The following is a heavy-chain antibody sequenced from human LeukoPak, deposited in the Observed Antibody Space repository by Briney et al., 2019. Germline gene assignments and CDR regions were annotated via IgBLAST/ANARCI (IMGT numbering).Heavy chain of an antibody. Sequence: GGSLRLSCAASGFTFSSYAMSWVRQAPGKGLEWVSAISGSGGSTYYADSVKGRFTISRDNSKNTLYLQMNSLKTEDTAVYYCTRQGLLSSNDYWGQGTLVTVSS. CDR2: ISGSGGST. D-gene: IGHD2-2*01. CDR3: TRQGLLSSNDY. J-gene: IGHJ4*02. CDR1: GFTFSSYA. V-gene: IGHV3-23*01.